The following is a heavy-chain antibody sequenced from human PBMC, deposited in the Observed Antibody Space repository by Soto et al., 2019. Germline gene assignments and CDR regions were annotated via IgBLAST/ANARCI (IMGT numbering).Heavy chain of an antibody. CDR2: IYHGGST. D-gene: IGHD3-9*01. CDR3: ARSITFDWLFFDN. V-gene: IGHV4-4*02. Sequence: SETLSLTCAVSGGSISRSNWWSWVRQSPGKGLEWIGEIYHGGSTNYNPSLKSRVTISVDKSKNQSSLKLSSLTAADTAVYYCARSITFDWLFFDNWGQGTLVTVSS. CDR1: GGSISRSNW. J-gene: IGHJ4*02.